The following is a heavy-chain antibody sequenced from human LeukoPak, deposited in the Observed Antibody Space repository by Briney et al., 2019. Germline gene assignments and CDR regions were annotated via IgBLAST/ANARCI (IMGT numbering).Heavy chain of an antibody. Sequence: ASVKVSCKASGYTFTSYDINWVRQATGQGLEWMGWMNPNSGNTGYAQKFQGRVTMTRNTSISTAYMELSSLGSEDTAVYYCARVEGQIFGVVIGPNWFDPWGQGTLVTVSS. J-gene: IGHJ5*02. CDR2: MNPNSGNT. D-gene: IGHD3-3*01. V-gene: IGHV1-8*01. CDR1: GYTFTSYD. CDR3: ARVEGQIFGVVIGPNWFDP.